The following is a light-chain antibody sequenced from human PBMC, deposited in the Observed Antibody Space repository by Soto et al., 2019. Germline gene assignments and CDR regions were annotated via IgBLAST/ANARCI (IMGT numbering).Light chain of an antibody. CDR3: QQYNNWLTWT. J-gene: IGKJ1*01. V-gene: IGKV3-15*01. Sequence: ERVMTPVAAALLKKKGERATLSCRASQSVNSNLAWYQQKPGQGPRLLIYGASTRATGIPARFSGSGSGTEFTLTISSLQSEDFAVYYCQQYNNWLTWTFGQGTKVDIK. CDR2: GAS. CDR1: QSVNSN.